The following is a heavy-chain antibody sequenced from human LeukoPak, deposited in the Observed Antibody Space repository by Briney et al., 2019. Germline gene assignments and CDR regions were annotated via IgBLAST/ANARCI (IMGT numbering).Heavy chain of an antibody. Sequence: GGSLRLSCAASGFTFSSYAMSWVRQAPGKGLEWVSAISGSGGSTYYADSVKGRFTISRDNSKNTLYLQMNSLRAEDTAVYYCAKTGAARPGVYYYYMDVWGKGTTVTVSS. D-gene: IGHD6-6*01. CDR2: ISGSGGST. J-gene: IGHJ6*03. CDR1: GFTFSSYA. V-gene: IGHV3-23*01. CDR3: AKTGAARPGVYYYYMDV.